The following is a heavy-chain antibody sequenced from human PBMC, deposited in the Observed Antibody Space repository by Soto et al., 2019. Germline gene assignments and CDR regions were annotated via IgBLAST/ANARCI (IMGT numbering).Heavy chain of an antibody. D-gene: IGHD6-25*01. J-gene: IGHJ5*02. CDR3: ARVAAAGGGWFDP. V-gene: IGHV1-2*02. Sequence: ASVKVSCKASGYTFTGYYMHWVRQAPGQGLEWMGWINPNSGGTNYAQKFQGRVTMTRDTSISTAYMELSRLRSDDTAVYYCARVAAAGGGWFDPWGQGTLVTVSS. CDR1: GYTFTGYY. CDR2: INPNSGGT.